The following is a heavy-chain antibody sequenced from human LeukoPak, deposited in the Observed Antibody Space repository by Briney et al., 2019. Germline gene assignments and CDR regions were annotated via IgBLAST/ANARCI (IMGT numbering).Heavy chain of an antibody. J-gene: IGHJ4*02. Sequence: GGSLRLSYAASGFTFSSYSMNWVRQAPGKGLEWVSSISSSSSFIYYADSVKGRFTISRDNAKNTLYLQMNSLRAEDTAVYYCARVISGYADFDYWGQGTLVTVSS. CDR1: GFTFSSYS. CDR3: ARVISGYADFDY. D-gene: IGHD5-12*01. CDR2: ISSSSSFI. V-gene: IGHV3-21*01.